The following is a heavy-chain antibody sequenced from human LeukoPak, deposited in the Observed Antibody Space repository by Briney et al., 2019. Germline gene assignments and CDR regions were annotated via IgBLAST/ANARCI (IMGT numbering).Heavy chain of an antibody. D-gene: IGHD3-10*01. Sequence: PSETLSLTCTVSGGSISSSSYYWGWIRQPPGKGLEWIGSIYYSGSTYYNPSLKSRVTISVDTSKNQFSLKLGSVTAADTAVYYCARVFDSGSQAYFYYMDVWGKGTTVTIFS. V-gene: IGHV4-39*01. CDR2: IYYSGST. CDR1: GGSISSSSYY. J-gene: IGHJ6*03. CDR3: ARVFDSGSQAYFYYMDV.